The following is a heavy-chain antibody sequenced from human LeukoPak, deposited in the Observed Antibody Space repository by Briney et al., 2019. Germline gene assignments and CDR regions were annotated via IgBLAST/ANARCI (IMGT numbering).Heavy chain of an antibody. CDR3: TGGVWGYDTSGFNFDY. V-gene: IGHV3-73*01. CDR1: GFTFSGSV. D-gene: IGHD3-22*01. J-gene: IGHJ4*02. Sequence: GGSLRLSCAASGFTFSGSVIHWVRQASGKGLEWVGRIRSKANSYATAYAASVKGRFTISRDDSKNTAYLQMNSLKTEDTAVYYCTGGVWGYDTSGFNFDYWGQGSLVSVSS. CDR2: IRSKANSYAT.